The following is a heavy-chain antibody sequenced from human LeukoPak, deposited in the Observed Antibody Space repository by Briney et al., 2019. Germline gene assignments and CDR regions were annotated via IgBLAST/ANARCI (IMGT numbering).Heavy chain of an antibody. D-gene: IGHD6-6*01. V-gene: IGHV4-59*01. CDR2: IYYSGST. Sequence: SETLSLTCTVSGGSISSYYWSWIRQPPGKGLEWIGYIYYSGSTNYNPSHKSRVTISEDTSKNQFSLNLSSVTAADTAVYYCARDSRWDCSSFDFWGQGTLVSVSS. CDR3: ARDSRWDCSSFDF. CDR1: GGSISSYY. J-gene: IGHJ4*02.